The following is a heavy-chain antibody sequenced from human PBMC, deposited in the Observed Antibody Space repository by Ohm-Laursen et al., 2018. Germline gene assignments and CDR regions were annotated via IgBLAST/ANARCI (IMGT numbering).Heavy chain of an antibody. Sequence: SSVKVSCKASGYTFTSYGISWVRQAPGQGLEWMGWISAYNGNTNYAQKFQGRVTMTRDTSISTAYMELSRLRSDDTAVYYCARGNYYDSSGISQFDYWGQGTLVTVSS. V-gene: IGHV1-18*01. D-gene: IGHD3-22*01. J-gene: IGHJ4*02. CDR3: ARGNYYDSSGISQFDY. CDR1: GYTFTSYG. CDR2: ISAYNGNT.